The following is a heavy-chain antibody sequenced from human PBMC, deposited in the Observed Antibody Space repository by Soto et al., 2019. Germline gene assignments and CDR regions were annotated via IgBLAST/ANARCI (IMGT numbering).Heavy chain of an antibody. V-gene: IGHV3-9*01. J-gene: IGHJ5*02. D-gene: IGHD3-10*01. CDR1: GFTFSSYG. CDR3: AKSGCSKSGNCIDN. CDR2: ISLNSGSI. Sequence: GGSLRLSCAASGFTFSSYGMHWVRQAPGKGLEWVSGISLNSGSIGYADSVKGRFTISRDNAEDTLYLQMSNLRAEDTAVYYCAKSGCSKSGNCIDNWGQGTLVTFSS.